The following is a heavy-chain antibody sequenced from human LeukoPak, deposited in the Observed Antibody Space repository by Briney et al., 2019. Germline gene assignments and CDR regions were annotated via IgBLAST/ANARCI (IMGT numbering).Heavy chain of an antibody. CDR1: RYTFTSYA. Sequence: GASVKVSCKASRYTFTSYAMHWVRQAPGQRLEWMGWINAGNGNTKYSQKFQGRVTITRDTSASTAYMELSSLRSEDTAVYYCARDGRYCSGGSCYSYNWFDPWGQGTLVTVSS. J-gene: IGHJ5*02. CDR2: INAGNGNT. D-gene: IGHD2-15*01. V-gene: IGHV1-3*01. CDR3: ARDGRYCSGGSCYSYNWFDP.